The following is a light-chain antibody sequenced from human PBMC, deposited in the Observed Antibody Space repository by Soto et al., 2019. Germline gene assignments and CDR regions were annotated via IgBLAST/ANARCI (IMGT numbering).Light chain of an antibody. V-gene: IGKV3-15*01. J-gene: IGKJ1*01. CDR1: HSVGAK. CDR3: QQYNNWPQT. CDR2: GAS. Sequence: IVMTQSPATLALSPGETATIFXRASHSVGAKLPWFQQTPGQAPSLLXYGASTRATGIPARFSGSGSGTEFTLTISSLQSEDFAVYYCQQYNNWPQTFGQGTKVDI.